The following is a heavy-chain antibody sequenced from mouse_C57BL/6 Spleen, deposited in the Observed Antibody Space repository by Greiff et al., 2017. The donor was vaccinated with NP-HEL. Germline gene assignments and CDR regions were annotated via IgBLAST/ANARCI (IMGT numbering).Heavy chain of an antibody. J-gene: IGHJ3*01. CDR1: GYTFTSYT. D-gene: IGHD3-2*02. Sequence: QVQLQQSGAELARPGASVKMSCKASGYTFTSYTMHWVKQRPGQGLEWIGYINPSSGYTKYNQKFKDKATLTADKSSSTAYMQLSSLTSEDSAVYYCASGLRLRFAYWGQGTLVTVSA. CDR3: ASGLRLRFAY. V-gene: IGHV1-4*01. CDR2: INPSSGYT.